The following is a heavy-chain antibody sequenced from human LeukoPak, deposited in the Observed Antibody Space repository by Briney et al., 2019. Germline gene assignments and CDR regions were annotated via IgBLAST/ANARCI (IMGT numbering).Heavy chain of an antibody. Sequence: KVSCKASGYTSTGYYMHWVRQAPGQGLEWMGWINPNSGGTNYAQKFQGRVTMTRDTSVSTAYMELSRLRSDDTAVYYCASLFYGSGSTDYYYYGMDVWGQGTTVTVSS. CDR3: ASLFYGSGSTDYYYYGMDV. CDR2: INPNSGGT. J-gene: IGHJ6*02. D-gene: IGHD3-10*01. V-gene: IGHV1-2*02. CDR1: GYTSTGYY.